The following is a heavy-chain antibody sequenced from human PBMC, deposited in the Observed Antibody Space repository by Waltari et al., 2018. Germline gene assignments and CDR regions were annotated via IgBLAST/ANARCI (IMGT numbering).Heavy chain of an antibody. CDR2: IYYSGST. Sequence: QVQLQESGPGLVKPSETLSLTCTVSGGSISSYYWSWIRQPPGKGLEWIGYIYYSGSTNYNPSLKSRVTISVDTSKNQFSLKLSSVTAADTAVYYCAAYGDSSGWYYDYWGQGTLVTVSS. CDR1: GGSISSYY. J-gene: IGHJ4*02. D-gene: IGHD6-19*01. CDR3: AAYGDSSGWYYDY. V-gene: IGHV4-59*01.